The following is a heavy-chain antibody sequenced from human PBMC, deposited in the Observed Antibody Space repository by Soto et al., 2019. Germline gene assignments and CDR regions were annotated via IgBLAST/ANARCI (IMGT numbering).Heavy chain of an antibody. J-gene: IGHJ4*02. CDR3: ARDAYYYDSSGYYLFNYFDY. V-gene: IGHV3-30-3*01. CDR1: GFTFSSYA. CDR2: ISYDGSNK. Sequence: GGSLRLSCAASGFTFSSYAMHWVRQAPGKGLEWVAVISYDGSNKYYADSVKGRFTISRDNSKNTLYLQMNSLRAEDTAVYYCARDAYYYDSSGYYLFNYFDYWGQGTLVTVSS. D-gene: IGHD3-22*01.